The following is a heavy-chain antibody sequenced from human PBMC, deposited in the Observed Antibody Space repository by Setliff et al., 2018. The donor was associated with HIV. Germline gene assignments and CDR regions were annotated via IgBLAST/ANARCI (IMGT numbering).Heavy chain of an antibody. J-gene: IGHJ4*02. Sequence: GGSLRLSCAASGFTFSSYAMSWVRQAPGKGLEWVAALSGSGGNTWYAASVRGRFTISRDNTKNSLYLQMNNLRAEDTAVYYCTTDLPYGYHDDYWGPGTLVTVSS. D-gene: IGHD2-2*01. CDR3: TTDLPYGYHDDY. CDR2: LSGSGGNT. CDR1: GFTFSSYA. V-gene: IGHV3-23*01.